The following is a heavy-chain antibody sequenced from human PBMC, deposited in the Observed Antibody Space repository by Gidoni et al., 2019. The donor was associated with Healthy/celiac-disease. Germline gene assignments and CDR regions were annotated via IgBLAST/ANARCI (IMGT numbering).Heavy chain of an antibody. CDR2: IRGSGGST. J-gene: IGHJ4*02. Sequence: EVQLVESGGGLVQPGGSLRPSCAAPGFLFSSYATSWVRQAPGKGLEWVSAIRGSGGSTYYAVSVKGRFTISRDNSKNTLYLQMNSLRAEDTAVYYCAKVSLPAAIRWRDQWGDYWGQGTLVTVSS. D-gene: IGHD2-2*02. CDR1: GFLFSSYA. V-gene: IGHV3-23*04. CDR3: AKVSLPAAIRWRDQWGDY.